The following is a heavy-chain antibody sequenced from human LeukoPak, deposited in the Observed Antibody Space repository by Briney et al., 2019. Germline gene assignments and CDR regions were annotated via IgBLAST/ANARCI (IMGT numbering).Heavy chain of an antibody. Sequence: GGSLRLSCAASGFTFSSYWMSWVRQAPGKGLEWVANIKQDGSEKYYVDSVKGRFTVSRDNAKNSLYLQMNSLRAEDTAVYYCATDSRIVGATGACDIWGQGTVVTVSS. V-gene: IGHV3-7*01. CDR2: IKQDGSEK. CDR3: ATDSRIVGATGACDI. D-gene: IGHD1-26*01. J-gene: IGHJ3*02. CDR1: GFTFSSYW.